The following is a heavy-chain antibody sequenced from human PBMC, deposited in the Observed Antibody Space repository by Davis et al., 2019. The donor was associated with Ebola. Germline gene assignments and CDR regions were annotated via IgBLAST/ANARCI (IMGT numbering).Heavy chain of an antibody. J-gene: IGHJ6*02. CDR2: INHSGGT. D-gene: IGHD2-21*01. CDR1: GGSFSGYY. V-gene: IGHV4-34*01. Sequence: SETLSLTCAVYGGSFSGYYWSWIRQPPGKGLEWIGEINHSGGTNYNPSLKSRVTISVDTSKNQFSLKLSSVTAADTAVYYCARDAVTLQGILWHAYGMDVWGQGTTVTVSS. CDR3: ARDAVTLQGILWHAYGMDV.